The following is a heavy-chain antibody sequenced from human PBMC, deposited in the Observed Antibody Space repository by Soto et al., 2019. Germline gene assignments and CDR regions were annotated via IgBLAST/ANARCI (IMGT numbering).Heavy chain of an antibody. V-gene: IGHV3-23*01. J-gene: IGHJ5*02. CDR3: AKEVHGYYSFGWSDL. Sequence: GGSLRTSCATAGSTCSSYAMSWHNQAQGKGQEWGSAISGSGGRTYYAASGTGRFTTSRDNSKNTLYLQMNSRRAVDTAVYYCAKEVHGYYSFGWSDLCGNETLVTLAS. CDR1: GSTCSSYA. D-gene: IGHD4-17*01. CDR2: ISGSGGRT.